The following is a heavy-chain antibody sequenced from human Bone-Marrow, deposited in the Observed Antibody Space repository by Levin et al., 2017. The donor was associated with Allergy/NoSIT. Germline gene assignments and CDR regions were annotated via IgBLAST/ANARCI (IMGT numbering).Heavy chain of an antibody. CDR1: GFTFINAW. Sequence: GGSLRLSCAASGFTFINAWMSWVRQAPGKGLQWVGRIKSKTGGGTTDYAAPVKGRFTISRDDSKNTVFLQMNSLQSEDTAVYYCSTYTDGYFVYWGQGTLVTVSS. D-gene: IGHD5-18*01. V-gene: IGHV3-15*01. CDR3: STYTDGYFVY. CDR2: IKSKTGGGTT. J-gene: IGHJ4*02.